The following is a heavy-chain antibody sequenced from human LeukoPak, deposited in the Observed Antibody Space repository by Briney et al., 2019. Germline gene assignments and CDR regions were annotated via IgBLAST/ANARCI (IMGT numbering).Heavy chain of an antibody. J-gene: IGHJ4*02. CDR3: AREAASFSGTYYHYFDF. Sequence: GGSLRLSCAASGFTFSGYSMNWVRQAPGKGLEWVSYISSSSSTISYADSVKGRFTISRDNAKNSLFLQMNSLRAEDTAVYYCAREAASFSGTYYHYFDFWGQGALVTVSS. D-gene: IGHD3-10*01. CDR1: GFTFSGYS. CDR2: ISSSSSTI. V-gene: IGHV3-48*04.